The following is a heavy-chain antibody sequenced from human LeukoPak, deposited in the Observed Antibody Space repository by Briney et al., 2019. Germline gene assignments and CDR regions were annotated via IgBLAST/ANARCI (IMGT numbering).Heavy chain of an antibody. CDR3: ATDGTGRYSVDC. CDR2: FDHENDET. V-gene: IGHV1-24*01. Sequence: ASVKVSRKVSGYTLSELSMYWVRQGRAKGLEGMGSFDHENDETTYAQKFQGRIRMTEDTSTQTTYMELSGLRSDDTAMYYCATDGTGRYSVDCWGQGTLVTVSS. CDR1: GYTLSELS. D-gene: IGHD3-10*01. J-gene: IGHJ4*02.